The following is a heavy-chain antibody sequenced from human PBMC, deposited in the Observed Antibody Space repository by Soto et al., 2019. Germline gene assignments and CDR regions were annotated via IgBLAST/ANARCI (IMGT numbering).Heavy chain of an antibody. D-gene: IGHD2-15*01. V-gene: IGHV4-59*01. CDR3: ARAHAPTLPFDY. CDR1: GGSMINVY. J-gene: IGHJ4*01. CDR2: IFHSGNA. Sequence: NPSETLSLTCTVSGGSMINVYWSWSRQPPGKRLEWIGFIFHSGNAKYNPSLKSRVTISIDTSKSQFSLSLDSVTAADTAVYFCARAHAPTLPFDYWGLGTLVTVSS.